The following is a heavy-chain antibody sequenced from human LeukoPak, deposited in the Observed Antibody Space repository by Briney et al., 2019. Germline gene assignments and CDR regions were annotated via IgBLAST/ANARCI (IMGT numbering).Heavy chain of an antibody. V-gene: IGHV3-48*03. J-gene: IGHJ4*02. CDR1: GFTLSIYQ. CDR3: ARGVAVAGTAEY. D-gene: IGHD6-19*01. Sequence: PGGSLRLSCAASGFTLSIYQVNGARLPAGKGVEWVSYISSSCSNIYYADSVKDRFTFYRDKTNNSLYLQMNSLTAEDTAVYYCARGVAVAGTAEYWGQGTLVSVSS. CDR2: ISSSCSNI.